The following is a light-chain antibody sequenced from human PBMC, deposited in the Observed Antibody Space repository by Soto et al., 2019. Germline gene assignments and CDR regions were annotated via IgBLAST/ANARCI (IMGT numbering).Light chain of an antibody. J-gene: IGLJ2*01. CDR3: AAWDDSRNRPV. CDR2: YDD. V-gene: IGLV1-36*01. CDR1: SSNIGNNA. Sequence: QAVLTQPPSVSEAPGQRGTISCSGSSSNIGNNAVNWYQQLPGQAPKLLIYYDDLLPSGVSDRFSGSKSGTSASLAISGLQSEEEADYYCAAWDDSRNRPVFGGGTKVTVL.